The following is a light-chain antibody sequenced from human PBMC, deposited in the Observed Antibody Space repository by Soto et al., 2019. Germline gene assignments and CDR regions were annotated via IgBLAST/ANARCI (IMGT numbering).Light chain of an antibody. V-gene: IGKV3-20*01. CDR1: QSVTSSY. CDR3: QQYGNSPLT. CDR2: VAS. Sequence: EIVLTQSPGTLSLSQGERATLSCRASQSVTSSYLAWYQQKPGQAPRLLIYVASSSATGIPDRFSGSGSGTDFTLTISRLEPEDLAVDYCQQYGNSPLTFGGGTKVEIK. J-gene: IGKJ4*01.